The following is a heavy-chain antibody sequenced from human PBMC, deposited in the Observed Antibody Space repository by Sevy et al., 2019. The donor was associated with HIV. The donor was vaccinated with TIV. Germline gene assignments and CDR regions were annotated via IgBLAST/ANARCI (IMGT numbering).Heavy chain of an antibody. CDR3: AKVRWHEIAVAPLYFDY. V-gene: IGHV3-30*18. D-gene: IGHD6-19*01. J-gene: IGHJ4*02. CDR1: GFTFSSYG. CDR2: ISYDGSNK. Sequence: GRSLRLSCAASGFTFSSYGMHWVRQAPGKGLEWVAVISYDGSNKYYADSVKGRFTISRDNSKNTLYLQMNSLRAEDTAVYYCAKVRWHEIAVAPLYFDYWGQGTLVTVSS.